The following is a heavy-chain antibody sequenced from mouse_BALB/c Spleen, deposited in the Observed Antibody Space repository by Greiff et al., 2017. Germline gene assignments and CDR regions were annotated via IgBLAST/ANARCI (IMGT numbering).Heavy chain of an antibody. Sequence: QVQLQQSGPGLVAPSQSLSISCTVSGFSLTSYGVHWVRQPPGKGLEWLGVIWAGGSTNYNSALMSRLSISKDNSKSQVVLKMNSLQTDDTAMYYCAREDLFAYWGQGTLVTVSA. CDR1: GFSLTSYG. J-gene: IGHJ3*01. CDR3: AREDLFAY. CDR2: IWAGGST. V-gene: IGHV2-9*02.